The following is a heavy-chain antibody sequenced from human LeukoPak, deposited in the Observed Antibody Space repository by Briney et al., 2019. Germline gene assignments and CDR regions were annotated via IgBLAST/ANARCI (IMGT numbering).Heavy chain of an antibody. J-gene: IGHJ5*02. D-gene: IGHD6-13*01. V-gene: IGHV1-69*05. CDR2: IIPIFGTA. CDR3: ARRDSSSWYAGFDP. Sequence: GASVKVSRKASGGTFSSYAISWVRQAPGQGLEWMGGIIPIFGTANYAQKFQGRVTITTDESTSTAYMELSSLRSEDTAVYYCARRDSSSWYAGFDPWGQGTLVTVSS. CDR1: GGTFSSYA.